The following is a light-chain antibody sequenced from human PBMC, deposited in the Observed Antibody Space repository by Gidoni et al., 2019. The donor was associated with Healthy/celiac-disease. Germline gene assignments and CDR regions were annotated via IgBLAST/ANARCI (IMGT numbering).Light chain of an antibody. CDR1: QGIRNE. J-gene: IGKJ1*01. V-gene: IGKV1-17*01. Sequence: DIQMTPSPSSLSASVGDRVTITCRASQGIRNELGWYQQKPGKAPKRLIYAASSLQSGVPSRFSGSGSGTEFTLTSSSLQPEDFATYYCLQHNSYRWTFGQGTKVEIK. CDR2: AAS. CDR3: LQHNSYRWT.